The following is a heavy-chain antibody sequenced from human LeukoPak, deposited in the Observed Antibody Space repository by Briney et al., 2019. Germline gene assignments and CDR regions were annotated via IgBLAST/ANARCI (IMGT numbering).Heavy chain of an antibody. Sequence: ASVRVSCKASGYTFTDYFIHWVRQAPGQGLEWMGWIRPKSGGTQFAQKFQGRVTMTRDTSINTAYMELSSLRSDDTAVYYCARDQVGAARFDSWGQGTLVTVSP. CDR2: IRPKSGGT. CDR1: GYTFTDYF. J-gene: IGHJ4*02. V-gene: IGHV1-2*02. CDR3: ARDQVGAARFDS. D-gene: IGHD2-15*01.